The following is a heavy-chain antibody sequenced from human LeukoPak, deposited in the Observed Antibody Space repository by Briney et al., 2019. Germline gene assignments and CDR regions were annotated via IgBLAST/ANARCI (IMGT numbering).Heavy chain of an antibody. CDR1: GFTFSSYW. Sequence: GGSLRLSCAASGFTFSSYWMHWVRQAPGKGLVWVSRINSDGSSTSYTDSVKGRFTISRDNAKNTLYLQMNSLRAEDTAVYYCARDMGYSYGTDYWGQGTLVTVSS. V-gene: IGHV3-74*01. CDR3: ARDMGYSYGTDY. CDR2: INSDGSST. D-gene: IGHD5-18*01. J-gene: IGHJ4*02.